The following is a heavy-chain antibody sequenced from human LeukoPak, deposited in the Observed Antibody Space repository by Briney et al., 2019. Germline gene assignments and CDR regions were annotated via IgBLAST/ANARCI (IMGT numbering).Heavy chain of an antibody. J-gene: IGHJ4*02. CDR2: ISAYNGST. CDR1: GYTFTSYG. Sequence: ASVKVSCKASGYTFTSYGISWVRQAPGQGLEWMGWISAYNGSTNYAQKLQGRVTMTTVTSTSTAYMELRSLRSDDTAVYYCARDLGITIFGVVQIYFDYWGQGTLVTVSS. CDR3: ARDLGITIFGVVQIYFDY. V-gene: IGHV1-18*01. D-gene: IGHD3-3*01.